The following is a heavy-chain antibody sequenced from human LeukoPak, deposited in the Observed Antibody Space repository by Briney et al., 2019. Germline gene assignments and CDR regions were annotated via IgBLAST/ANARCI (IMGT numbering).Heavy chain of an antibody. V-gene: IGHV1-69*05. CDR3: AREDRDYYYIDV. CDR1: GGTFSSYA. CDR2: IIPIFGTA. J-gene: IGHJ6*03. Sequence: SVKVSCKASGGTFSSYAISWVRQAPGQGLEWMGWIIPIFGTANYAQKFQGRVTISTDESTSTAYMELSSLRPEDTAVYHCAREDRDYYYIDVWGKGTTVTVSS.